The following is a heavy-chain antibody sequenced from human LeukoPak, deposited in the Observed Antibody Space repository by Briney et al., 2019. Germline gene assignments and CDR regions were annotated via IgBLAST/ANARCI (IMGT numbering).Heavy chain of an antibody. Sequence: PSETLSLTYTVSGGSIRYYYWSWIRQSPGKGLEWIGYIYYNGSTNYNPSLKSRVTISVDMSKNQFSLKMGSVTAADTAVYYCARKGGLFDYWGQGRLVTVSS. CDR2: IYYNGST. D-gene: IGHD2-15*01. J-gene: IGHJ4*02. V-gene: IGHV4-59*01. CDR1: GGSIRYYY. CDR3: ARKGGLFDY.